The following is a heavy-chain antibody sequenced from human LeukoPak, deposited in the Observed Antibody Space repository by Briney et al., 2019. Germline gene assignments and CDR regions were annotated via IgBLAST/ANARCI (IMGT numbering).Heavy chain of an antibody. CDR3: ARRMATVTDAFDI. J-gene: IGHJ3*02. CDR2: VFHSGTT. D-gene: IGHD5-24*01. Sequence: SETLSLTCNVSGDSLTSHFWSWIRQTPGRGLEWIGYVFHSGTTNYSPSLKSRVTISLDTSKRQFYLRLASVTAADTAVYYCARRMATVTDAFDIWGRGTMVSVSS. CDR1: GDSLTSHF. V-gene: IGHV4-59*08.